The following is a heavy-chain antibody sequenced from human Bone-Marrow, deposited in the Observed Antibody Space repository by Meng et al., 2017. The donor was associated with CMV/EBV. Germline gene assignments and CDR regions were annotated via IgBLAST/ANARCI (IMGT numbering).Heavy chain of an antibody. CDR1: GGSISSGGYY. CDR2: IYYSGST. D-gene: IGHD2-2*03. CDR3: ARARMDYFDY. J-gene: IGHJ4*02. Sequence: LTCTVSGGSISSGGYYWSWIRQHPGKGLEWIGYIYYSGSTYYNPSLKSRVTISVDTSKNQFSLKLSSVTAADTAVYYCARARMDYFDYWGQGTLVTVSS. V-gene: IGHV4-31*03.